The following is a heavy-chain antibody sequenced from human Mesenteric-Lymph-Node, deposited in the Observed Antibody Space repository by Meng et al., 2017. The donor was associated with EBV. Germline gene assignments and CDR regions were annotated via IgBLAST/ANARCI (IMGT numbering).Heavy chain of an antibody. J-gene: IGHJ4*02. Sequence: QERLVNSGAEVKKPGASVRFSCKTSGHIFTDYYIHWVRQGPGRGLEWMGRIRPNSGATHYAQTFEDRVTMTRDTSISTVYMELSRLRSDDTAIYFCARDGVDPVAAFWGQGTLVTVSS. CDR2: IRPNSGAT. CDR1: GHIFTDYY. V-gene: IGHV1-2*06. D-gene: IGHD6-19*01. CDR3: ARDGVDPVAAF.